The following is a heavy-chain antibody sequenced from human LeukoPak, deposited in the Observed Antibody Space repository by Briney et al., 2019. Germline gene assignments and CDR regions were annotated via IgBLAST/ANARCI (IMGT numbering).Heavy chain of an antibody. V-gene: IGHV4-4*07. D-gene: IGHD2-2*02. CDR3: ARVAGPLLYGYNWFDP. CDR1: GGSISSYY. CDR2: IYTSGST. J-gene: IGHJ5*02. Sequence: PSETLSLTCNVSGGSISSYYWSWIRQPAGKGLEWIGRIYTSGSTNYNPSLKSRVTMSVDTSKNQFSLKLSSVTAADTAVYYCARVAGPLLYGYNWFDPWGQGTLATVSS.